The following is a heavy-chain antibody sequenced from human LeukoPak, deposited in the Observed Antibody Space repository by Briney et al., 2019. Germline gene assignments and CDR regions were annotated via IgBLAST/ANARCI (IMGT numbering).Heavy chain of an antibody. J-gene: IGHJ3*02. CDR1: GFTFSNYA. CDR2: ITHSGGDT. D-gene: IGHD1-26*01. Sequence: GGSLRLSCAASGFTFSNYAMSWVRQAPGKGLEWFSAITHSGGDTYYADSVKGRFTISRDNSKNTLDLQMSSLRAEDTAVYYCAKRWAKWEDSGFDIWGQGTMVTVSS. V-gene: IGHV3-23*01. CDR3: AKRWAKWEDSGFDI.